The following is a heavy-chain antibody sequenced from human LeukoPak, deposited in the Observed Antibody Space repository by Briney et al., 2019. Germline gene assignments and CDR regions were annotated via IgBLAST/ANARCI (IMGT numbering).Heavy chain of an antibody. V-gene: IGHV1-46*01. CDR2: INPSGDTT. Sequence: ASVKVSCKASGYTFTSYYMHWVRQAPGQGLEWMGIINPSGDTTSYAQKFQGRVTMTRDTSTSTVYMELSSLRSEGTAVYYCARTCSGGSCYSYFDYWGQGTLVTVSS. J-gene: IGHJ4*02. CDR3: ARTCSGGSCYSYFDY. D-gene: IGHD2-15*01. CDR1: GYTFTSYY.